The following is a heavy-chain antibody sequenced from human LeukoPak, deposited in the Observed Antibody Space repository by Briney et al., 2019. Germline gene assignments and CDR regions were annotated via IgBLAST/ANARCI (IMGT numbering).Heavy chain of an antibody. CDR3: VRGGPTVTTYDYYYGMDV. D-gene: IGHD4-17*01. CDR1: GFTFSSYA. Sequence: GGSLRLSCAASGFTFSSYAMSWVRQAPGKGLEWVSAISGSGGSTNYAVSVKGRFTISRDNAKNTLYLQMNSLRAEDTAVYYCVRGGPTVTTYDYYYGMDVWGQGTTVTVSS. CDR2: ISGSGGST. J-gene: IGHJ6*02. V-gene: IGHV3-23*01.